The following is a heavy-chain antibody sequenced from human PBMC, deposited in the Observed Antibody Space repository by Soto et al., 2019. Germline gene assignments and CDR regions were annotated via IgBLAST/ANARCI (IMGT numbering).Heavy chain of an antibody. Sequence: EVQLVESGGGLVKPGGSLRLSCAASGFTFSSYSMNWVRQAPGKGLEWVSLISSSSSYIYYADSVKGRFTISRDNAKNPLYLQTNNLRAEDTAVYYCARDGGGDLKAFDIWGQGTMVTVSS. V-gene: IGHV3-21*01. CDR3: ARDGGGDLKAFDI. CDR1: GFTFSSYS. CDR2: ISSSSSYI. J-gene: IGHJ3*02. D-gene: IGHD3-16*01.